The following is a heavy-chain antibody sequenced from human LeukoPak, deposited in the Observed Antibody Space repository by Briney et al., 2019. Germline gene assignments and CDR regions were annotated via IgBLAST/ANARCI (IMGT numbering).Heavy chain of an antibody. CDR2: LNPNSGNA. CDR3: ARRKFLGWFDP. D-gene: IGHD7-27*01. Sequence: GASVKVSCKASGYIFTTYDIGWVRQATGQGLEWMGWLNPNSGNAGYAQKFQGRVTISRNTSMSTAYMELSSLRSDDTAIYYCARRKFLGWFDPWGRGTLVTLSS. J-gene: IGHJ5*02. V-gene: IGHV1-8*03. CDR1: GYIFTTYD.